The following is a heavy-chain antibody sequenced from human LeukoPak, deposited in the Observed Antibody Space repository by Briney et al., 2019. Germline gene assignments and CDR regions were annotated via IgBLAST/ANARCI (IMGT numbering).Heavy chain of an antibody. Sequence: SETLSLTCTVSGGSISSGSYYWSWIRQPAGKGLEWIGRIYTSGSTSYNPSLKSRVTISVDTSKNQFSLKLSSVTAADTAVYYCARALVDYYDSSGYYHPDWYFDLWGRGTLVTVSS. V-gene: IGHV4-61*02. CDR2: IYTSGST. D-gene: IGHD3-22*01. CDR3: ARALVDYYDSSGYYHPDWYFDL. J-gene: IGHJ2*01. CDR1: GGSISSGSYY.